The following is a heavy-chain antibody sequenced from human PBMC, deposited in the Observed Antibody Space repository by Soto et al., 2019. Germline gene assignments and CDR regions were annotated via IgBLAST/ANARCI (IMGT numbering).Heavy chain of an antibody. V-gene: IGHV3-11*01. CDR3: ARARPDIVVVVGATPGYYGMEV. D-gene: IGHD2-15*01. CDR2: MSSSGTPT. CDR1: GFTFSGYY. Sequence: GGSLRLSCAASGFTFSGYYMTCIRQAPGKGLEWISYMSSSGTPTYYAEFVKGRFTVSRDNAKNSLYLQLNSLTVEDTAVYYCARARPDIVVVVGATPGYYGMEVSGQGTTVTVSS. J-gene: IGHJ6*02.